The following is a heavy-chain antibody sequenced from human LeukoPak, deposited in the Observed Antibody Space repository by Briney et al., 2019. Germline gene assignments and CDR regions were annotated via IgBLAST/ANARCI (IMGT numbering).Heavy chain of an antibody. J-gene: IGHJ5*02. D-gene: IGHD3-16*01. V-gene: IGHV1-46*01. CDR1: GYTFTIYY. CDR2: INPTGGST. CDR3: ARDHGASRNWFDP. Sequence: ASVTVSCKASGYTFTIYYMHWVRQAPGQGLEWMGLINPTGGSTGYAQKFQGRVTITRDMSTSTDYMELSRLRSDDTAVYYCARDHGASRNWFDPWGQGTLVTVSS.